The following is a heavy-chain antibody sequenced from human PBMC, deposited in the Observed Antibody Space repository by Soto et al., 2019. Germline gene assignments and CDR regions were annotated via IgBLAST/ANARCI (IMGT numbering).Heavy chain of an antibody. Sequence: QVQLVQSGAEVKKPGSSVKVSCKASGGTFSSYAISWVRQAPGQGLEWMGGIIPIFGTANYAQKFKGRVTIDADESTSKAYIELSSLRSEDTAVYYCARDNAPRGGMDVWGQGTTVTVSS. CDR1: GGTFSSYA. CDR3: ARDNAPRGGMDV. V-gene: IGHV1-69*01. CDR2: IIPIFGTA. J-gene: IGHJ6*02.